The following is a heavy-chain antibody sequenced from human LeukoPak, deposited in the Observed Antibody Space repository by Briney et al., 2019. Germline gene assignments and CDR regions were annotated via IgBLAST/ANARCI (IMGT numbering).Heavy chain of an antibody. CDR1: RGTFSSYA. V-gene: IGHV1-69*06. CDR2: IIPIFGTA. D-gene: IGHD3-9*01. J-gene: IGHJ5*02. CDR3: ASDRSLRYSNWFDP. Sequence: SVKVSCKASRGTFSSYAISWVRQAPGQGLEWVGGIIPIFGTANYAQKFQGRVTITADKSTSTAYMELSSLRSEDTAVYYCASDRSLRYSNWFDPWGQGTLVTVSS.